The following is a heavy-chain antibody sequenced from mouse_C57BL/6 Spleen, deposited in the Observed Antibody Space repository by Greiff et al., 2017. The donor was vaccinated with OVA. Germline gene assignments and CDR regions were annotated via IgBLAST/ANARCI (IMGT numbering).Heavy chain of an antibody. Sequence: ESGPGLVKPSQSLSLTCSVTGYSITSGYYWNWIRQFPGNKLEWMGYISYDGSNNYNPSLKNRISITRDTSKNQFFLKLNSVTTEDTATYYCARVGSNYFYYAMDYWGQGTSVTVSS. J-gene: IGHJ4*01. CDR3: ARVGSNYFYYAMDY. V-gene: IGHV3-6*01. CDR2: ISYDGSN. D-gene: IGHD2-5*01. CDR1: GYSITSGYY.